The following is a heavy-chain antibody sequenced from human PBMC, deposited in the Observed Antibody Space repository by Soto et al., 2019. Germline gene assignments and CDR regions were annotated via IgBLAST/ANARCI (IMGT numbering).Heavy chain of an antibody. CDR1: GFTFSSYS. CDR2: ISSSSSYI. J-gene: IGHJ5*02. CDR3: ARDLGYCSGGSCYNNWFDP. V-gene: IGHV3-21*01. Sequence: PGGSLRLSCAASGFTFSSYSMNWVRQAPGKGLEWVSSISSSSSYIYYADSVKGRFTISRDNAKNSLYLQMNSLRAEDTAVYYCARDLGYCSGGSCYNNWFDPWGQGTRVTVSS. D-gene: IGHD2-15*01.